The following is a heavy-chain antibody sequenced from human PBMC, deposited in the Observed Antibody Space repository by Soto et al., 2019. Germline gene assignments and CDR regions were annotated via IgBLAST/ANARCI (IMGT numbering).Heavy chain of an antibody. CDR1: GITFSKYG. CDR2: ISYDGNSE. CDR3: AKDRDYGGVASYFDY. Sequence: QVQLVESGGGVVQAGGSLRLSCAVSGITFSKYGMHWVRQAPGKGLEWVAVISYDGNSEFYAASVTGRFAISRDNSKNTLYLQMNSLRVADTAVYYCAKDRDYGGVASYFDYWGRGTLVSVSS. D-gene: IGHD4-17*01. J-gene: IGHJ4*02. V-gene: IGHV3-30*18.